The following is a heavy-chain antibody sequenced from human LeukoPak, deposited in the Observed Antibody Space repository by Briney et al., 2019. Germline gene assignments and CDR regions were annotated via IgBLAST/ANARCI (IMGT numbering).Heavy chain of an antibody. Sequence: SGTLSLTCSVSVVSVGDFYWSWIRQPQGKGLEWIGYLYYAGTTNYSTSLQSRASISVDTSKHQCSPRLTSVTAADTAVYYCARAGNFGSPSWGLYDHFYYGLDVWGQGPTVTVSS. CDR2: LYYAGTT. CDR3: ARAGNFGSPSWGLYDHFYYGLDV. V-gene: IGHV4-59*02. D-gene: IGHD3-3*02. J-gene: IGHJ6*02. CDR1: VVSVGDFY.